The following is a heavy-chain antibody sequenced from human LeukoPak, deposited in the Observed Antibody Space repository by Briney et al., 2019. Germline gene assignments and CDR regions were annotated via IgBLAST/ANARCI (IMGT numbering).Heavy chain of an antibody. J-gene: IGHJ4*02. D-gene: IGHD6-13*01. CDR3: ARGRYSSSWQYYFDY. V-gene: IGHV6-1*01. CDR2: TYYRPKWYN. CDR1: GDIVSSNSAA. Sequence: QTLSLTCALSGDIVSSNSAAWNWIRQSPSRGLEWLGRTYYRPKWYNDYAVSVKSRITINPDTSKNQFSLQLNSVTPEDTAVYYCARGRYSSSWQYYFDYWGQGTLVTVSS.